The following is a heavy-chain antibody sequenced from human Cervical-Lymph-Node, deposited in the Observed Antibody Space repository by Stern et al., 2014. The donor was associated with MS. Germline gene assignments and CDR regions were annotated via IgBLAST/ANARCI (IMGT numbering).Heavy chain of an antibody. CDR3: ASGAMGDFWSGYSYFDY. CDR1: GYTFTSYA. CDR2: INTNTGNP. Sequence: QVQLVQSGSELKKPGAPVKVSCKASGYTFTSYAMNWVRQAPGQGLEWMGWINTNTGNPTYAQGFTGRFVFSLDTSVSTAYLQISSLKAEDTAVYYCASGAMGDFWSGYSYFDYWGQGTLVTVSS. J-gene: IGHJ4*02. V-gene: IGHV7-4-1*02. D-gene: IGHD3-3*01.